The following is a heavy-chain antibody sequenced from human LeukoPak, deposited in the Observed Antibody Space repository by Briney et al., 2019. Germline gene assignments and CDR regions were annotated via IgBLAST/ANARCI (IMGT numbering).Heavy chain of an antibody. J-gene: IGHJ4*02. CDR3: ARGIADDY. D-gene: IGHD6-13*01. V-gene: IGHV3-7*01. CDR2: IKQDGSEK. Sequence: GGSLRLSCAASGFTFSSYGMHWVRQAPGKGLEWVANIKQDGSEKYYVDSVKGRFTISRDNAKNSLYLQMNSLRAEDTAVYYCARGIADDYWGQGTLVTVSS. CDR1: GFTFSSYG.